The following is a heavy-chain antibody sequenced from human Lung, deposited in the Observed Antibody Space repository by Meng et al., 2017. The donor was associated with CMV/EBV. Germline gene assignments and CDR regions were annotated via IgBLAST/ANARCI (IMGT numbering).Heavy chain of an antibody. Sequence: VTLGGSGPARVTPSETLSLTCAVSGDSITNHNWWAWVRQPPGKGLEWIGEIPHRGSSAYNPSLKSRVSMSIDKSKNQFSLKLTSVTAADTAVYHCLRRSGGSVWGQGTLVTVSS. D-gene: IGHD3-10*01. CDR1: GDSITNHNW. CDR3: LRRSGGSV. CDR2: IPHRGSS. V-gene: IGHV4-4*02. J-gene: IGHJ1*01.